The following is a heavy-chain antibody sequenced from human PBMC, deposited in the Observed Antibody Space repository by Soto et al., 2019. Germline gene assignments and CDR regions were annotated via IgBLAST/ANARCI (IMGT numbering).Heavy chain of an antibody. CDR1: GFTFSSYG. J-gene: IGHJ4*02. Sequence: QVQLVESGGGVVQPGRSLRLSCAASGFTFSSYGMHWVRQAPGKGLEWVAVIWYDGSNKYYADSVKGRFTISRDNSKNTLYLQMNSLRAEATAVYYCARGGIGSGWSAFDYWGQGTLVTVSS. CDR2: IWYDGSNK. D-gene: IGHD6-19*01. CDR3: ARGGIGSGWSAFDY. V-gene: IGHV3-33*01.